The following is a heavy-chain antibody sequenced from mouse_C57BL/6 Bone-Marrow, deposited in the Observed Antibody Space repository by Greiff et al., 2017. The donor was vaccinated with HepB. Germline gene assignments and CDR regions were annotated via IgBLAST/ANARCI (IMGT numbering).Heavy chain of an antibody. CDR2: ISYSGST. V-gene: IGHV3-8*01. CDR1: GYSITSDY. D-gene: IGHD2-4*01. CDR3: ARKDDYVYWYFDV. Sequence: EVMLVESGPGLAKPSQTLSLTCSVTGYSITSDYWNWIRKFPGNKLEYMGYISYSGSTYYNPSLKSRISITRDTSKNQYYLQLNSVTTEDTATYYCARKDDYVYWYFDVWGTGTTVTVSS. J-gene: IGHJ1*03.